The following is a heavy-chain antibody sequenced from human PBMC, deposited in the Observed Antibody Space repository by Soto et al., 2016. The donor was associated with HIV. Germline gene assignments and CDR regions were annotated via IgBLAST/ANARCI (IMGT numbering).Heavy chain of an antibody. CDR1: GFTFSSYA. J-gene: IGHJ4*02. Sequence: EVQLLESGGGLVQPGGSLRLSCAASGFTFSSYAMSWVRQAPGKGLEWVSAISGSGGSTYYADSVKGRFTISRDNSKNTLYLQMNSLRAEDTAVYYCAERGVDYEIPVSHPYYFDYWGQGTLVHRLL. V-gene: IGHV3-23*01. CDR3: AERGVDYEIPVSHPYYFDY. CDR2: ISGSGGST. D-gene: IGHD4-17*01.